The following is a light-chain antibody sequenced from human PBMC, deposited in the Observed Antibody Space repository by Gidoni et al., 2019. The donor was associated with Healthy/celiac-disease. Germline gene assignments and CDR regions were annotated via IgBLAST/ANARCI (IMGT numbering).Light chain of an antibody. Sequence: ELVLTQSPATLSLSPGERAPHSRRASQSVSSYFVWYQQKPGQAPSLLIYDASNRATGTPARLSGGGSGTNFTLTISSLEHEDYAVYYCRQRSNWPYSFGQGTKLEIK. J-gene: IGKJ2*03. CDR1: QSVSSY. CDR2: DAS. V-gene: IGKV3-11*01. CDR3: RQRSNWPYS.